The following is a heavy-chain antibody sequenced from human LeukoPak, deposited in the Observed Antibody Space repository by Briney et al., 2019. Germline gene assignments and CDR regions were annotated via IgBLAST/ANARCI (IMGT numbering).Heavy chain of an antibody. CDR1: GFTFSDYY. D-gene: IGHD3-10*01. CDR2: TSSSSSYT. J-gene: IGHJ4*02. Sequence: GGSLRLSCAASGFTFSDYYMSWIRQAPGKGLEWVSYTSSSSSYTNYADSVKGRFTISRDNAKNSLYLQMNSLRAEDTAVYYCARDRVDYYGSGSYSTIYYFDYWGQGTLVTVSS. V-gene: IGHV3-11*06. CDR3: ARDRVDYYGSGSYSTIYYFDY.